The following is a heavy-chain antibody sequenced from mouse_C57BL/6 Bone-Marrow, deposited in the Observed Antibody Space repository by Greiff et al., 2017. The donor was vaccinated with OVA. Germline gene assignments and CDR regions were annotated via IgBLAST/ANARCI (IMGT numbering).Heavy chain of an antibody. CDR2: IDPSDSYT. Sequence: QVHVKQPGAELVKPGASVKLSCKASGYTFTSYWMQWVKQRPGQGLEWIGEIDPSDSYTNYNQKFKGKATLTVDTSSSTAYMQLSSLTSEDSAVYYCARLVRGWYFDVWGTGTTVTVSS. V-gene: IGHV1-50*01. D-gene: IGHD1-1*01. CDR1: GYTFTSYW. J-gene: IGHJ1*03. CDR3: ARLVRGWYFDV.